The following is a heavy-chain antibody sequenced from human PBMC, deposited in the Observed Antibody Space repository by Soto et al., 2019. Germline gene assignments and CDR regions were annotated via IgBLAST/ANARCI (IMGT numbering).Heavy chain of an antibody. Sequence: EVQLLESGGGLVQPGGSLRLSCAASGFSVVNYAMNWVRQAPGKGLEWVSGLSGSGTSTYYADSVKGRFTISRDNSRDTLFLQMNSLTADDSAVSYCAKATTNGGWFNPFDFWGQGALVTVSS. CDR2: LSGSGTST. D-gene: IGHD6-19*01. V-gene: IGHV3-23*01. CDR1: GFSVVNYA. J-gene: IGHJ4*02. CDR3: AKATTNGGWFNPFDF.